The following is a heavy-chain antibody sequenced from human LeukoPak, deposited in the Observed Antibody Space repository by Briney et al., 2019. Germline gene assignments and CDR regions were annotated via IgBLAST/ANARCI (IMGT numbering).Heavy chain of an antibody. CDR2: IYFSASA. J-gene: IGHJ6*02. D-gene: IGHD6-13*01. Sequence: SETLSLTCTVSGGSISSSGYYWGWIRQPPGKGLEWIASIYFSASANYNPSLKSRVTISVDTSKNQFSLKLSSVTAADTAVYYCARGTSVAAAGTIHYYYGMDVWGQGTTVTVSS. V-gene: IGHV4-39*07. CDR3: ARGTSVAAAGTIHYYYGMDV. CDR1: GGSISSSGYY.